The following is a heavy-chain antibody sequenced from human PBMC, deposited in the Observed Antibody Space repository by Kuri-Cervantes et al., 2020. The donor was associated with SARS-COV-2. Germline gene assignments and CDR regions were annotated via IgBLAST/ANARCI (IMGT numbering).Heavy chain of an antibody. CDR3: ARVVVTATYHFDC. CDR1: GYSISSSNW. J-gene: IGHJ4*02. CDR2: IYHSGNT. Sequence: SCAVSGYSISSSNWWGWIRQPPGKGLEWIGYIYHSGNTYYNPSLKGRVTISIDRSKNQFSLNLSSVTAADTAVYYCARVVVTATYHFDCWGQGTLVTVSS. D-gene: IGHD2-21*02. V-gene: IGHV4-28*03.